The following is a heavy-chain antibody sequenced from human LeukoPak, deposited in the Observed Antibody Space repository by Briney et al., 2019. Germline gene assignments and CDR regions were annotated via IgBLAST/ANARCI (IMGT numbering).Heavy chain of an antibody. J-gene: IGHJ4*02. V-gene: IGHV1-46*01. Sequence: GASVKVSCKASGYTFTNYYMHWVRQAPGQGLEWLGLITPSGGSTWYAQKFQGRVTMTRDMSTSTDYMELSSLRSEDTAVYYCARNSCPSGSCYENRGYFDYWGQGTLVTVSS. CDR2: ITPSGGST. CDR3: ARNSCPSGSCYENRGYFDY. D-gene: IGHD2-15*01. CDR1: GYTFTNYY.